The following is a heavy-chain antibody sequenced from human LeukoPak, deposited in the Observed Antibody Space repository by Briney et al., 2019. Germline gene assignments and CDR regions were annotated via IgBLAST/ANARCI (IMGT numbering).Heavy chain of an antibody. CDR2: IYYSGST. V-gene: IGHV4-39*01. CDR1: GGSISSSSYY. D-gene: IGHD2-15*01. Sequence: PETLSLTCTVSGGSISSSSYYWGWIRQPPGKGLEWIGSIYYSGSTYYNPSLKSRVTISVDTSKNQFSLKLSSVTAADTAVYYCARHGRNNDYWGQGTLVTVSS. CDR3: ARHGRNNDY. J-gene: IGHJ4*02.